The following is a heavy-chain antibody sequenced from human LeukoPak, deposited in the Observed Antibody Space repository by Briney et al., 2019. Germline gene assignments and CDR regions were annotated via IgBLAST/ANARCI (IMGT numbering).Heavy chain of an antibody. V-gene: IGHV3-48*03. D-gene: IGHD2-15*01. J-gene: IGHJ4*02. CDR1: GFTFSTYE. Sequence: PGGSLRLSSAGSGFTFSTYEMNWVRQAPGKGLEWVSFISSSGGTIYYADSVKDRFTISRDNAKNSLYLQMNSLRAEDTALYYCAGGGGWYWGQGTLVTVSS. CDR2: ISSSGGTI. CDR3: AGGGGWY.